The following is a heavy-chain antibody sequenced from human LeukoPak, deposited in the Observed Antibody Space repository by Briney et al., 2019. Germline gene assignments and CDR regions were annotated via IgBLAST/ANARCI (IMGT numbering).Heavy chain of an antibody. CDR3: ARRYYYGSGVFDY. CDR1: GYSISSGYF. Sequence: SETLSLTCAVSGYSISSGYFWGWIRQPPGRRLEWIGTVYHSGNTYYNPSLKSRLTISVDASKNQFSLTLSSVTAADTAVYYCARRYYYGSGVFDYWGQGALVTVSS. V-gene: IGHV4-38-2*01. CDR2: VYHSGNT. D-gene: IGHD3-10*01. J-gene: IGHJ4*02.